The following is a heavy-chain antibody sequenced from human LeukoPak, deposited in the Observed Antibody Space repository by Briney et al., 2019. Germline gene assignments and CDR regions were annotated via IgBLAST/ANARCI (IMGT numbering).Heavy chain of an antibody. CDR3: AKSTLNYYDSSGHDAFDI. CDR1: GCTFSCYG. V-gene: IGHV3-33*06. CDR2: IWYDGSTK. J-gene: IGHJ3*02. Sequence: QPGGPMRLSCAASGCTFSCYGMYWVRQAPGKGVGWVAVIWYDGSTKYYADSVKGRFTISRDNSKNTLTLRMNSLRAENPAWFNVAKSTLNYYDSSGHDAFDIWGQGTMVTVSS. D-gene: IGHD3-22*01.